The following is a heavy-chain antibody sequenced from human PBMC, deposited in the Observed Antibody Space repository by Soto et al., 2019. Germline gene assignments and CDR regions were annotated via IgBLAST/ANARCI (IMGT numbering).Heavy chain of an antibody. V-gene: IGHV1-46*01. CDR2: INPSVGTR. J-gene: IGHJ4*02. CDR1: EYTFTRYY. CDR3: AGLYHYDSSGYYDY. Sequence: ASVKVSCKASEYTFTRYYIHWVRQAPGQGLVWMGIINPSVGTRSFAHRLQDRITMTTDTSTSPVYMEMSSLTSEDAAVYYCAGLYHYDSSGYYDYWGQGSLVTVAS. D-gene: IGHD3-22*01.